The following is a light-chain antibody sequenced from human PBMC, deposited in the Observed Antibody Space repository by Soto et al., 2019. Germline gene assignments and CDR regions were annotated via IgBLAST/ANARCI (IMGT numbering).Light chain of an antibody. CDR3: HQYGSPPQT. CDR2: VAS. V-gene: IGKV3-20*01. CDR1: QSVTSSS. J-gene: IGKJ1*01. Sequence: EIVLTQSPGTLSLSPGERATLSCRASQSVTSSSLAWYQQKPGQAPRLLIYVASSSATGIPDGFSGSGSGTDFPLTISRLEPEDFAVYCWHQYGSPPQTFGQGTRVEV.